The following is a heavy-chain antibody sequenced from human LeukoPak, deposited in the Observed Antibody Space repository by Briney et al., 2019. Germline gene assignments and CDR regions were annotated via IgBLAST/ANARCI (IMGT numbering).Heavy chain of an antibody. D-gene: IGHD4-11*01. V-gene: IGHV5-51*01. CDR2: IQPDDSDT. CDR3: ARPLFSSNYKAFDL. Sequence: GESLKISCRLSGFSSATYWIAWVRQMPGKGLEWMGVIQPDDSDTTYSPSFQGHVSISADKSINTAFLQWSSLEASDTAMYYCARPLFSSNYKAFDLWDQGTLVTVSS. J-gene: IGHJ3*01. CDR1: GFSSATYW.